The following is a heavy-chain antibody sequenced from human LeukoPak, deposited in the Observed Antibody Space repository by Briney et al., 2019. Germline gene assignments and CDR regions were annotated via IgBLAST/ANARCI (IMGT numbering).Heavy chain of an antibody. CDR2: IWYGGSNK. V-gene: IGHV3-30*02. J-gene: IGHJ6*03. CDR1: GFTFSSYG. D-gene: IGHD1-14*01. Sequence: GGSLRLSCAASGFTFSSYGMHWVRQAPGKGLEWVAVIWYGGSNKYYADSVKGRFTISRDNSTNTLYLQMNSLRAEDTAVYYCAKEGLPYNRPRDYFFYYMDVWGKGTTVTVSS. CDR3: AKEGLPYNRPRDYFFYYMDV.